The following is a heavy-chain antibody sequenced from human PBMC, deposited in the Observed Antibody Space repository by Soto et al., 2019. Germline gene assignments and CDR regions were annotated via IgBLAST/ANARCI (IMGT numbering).Heavy chain of an antibody. V-gene: IGHV4-34*01. CDR2: INHSGST. J-gene: IGHJ4*02. D-gene: IGHD6-25*01. CDR1: GGSFSGYY. Sequence: SETLSLTCAVYGGSFSGYYWSWIRQPPGKGLEWIGEINHSGSTNYNPSLKSRVTISVDTSKNQFSLKLSSVTAADTAVYYCAIAYIGAASYFDYWGQGTLVTVSS. CDR3: AIAYIGAASYFDY.